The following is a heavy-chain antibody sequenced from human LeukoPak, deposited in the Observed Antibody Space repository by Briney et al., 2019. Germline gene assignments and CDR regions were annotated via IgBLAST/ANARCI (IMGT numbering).Heavy chain of an antibody. J-gene: IGHJ4*02. CDR1: GFTFSTYA. Sequence: PGGSLRLSCAASGFTFSTYAMSWVRQAPGKGLEWVSAIGGSGGSTYYADSVKGRFTISRDNSKNTLDLQMNSLRDDDTAVYYCASGFNFGRFENWGQGTLVTVSS. CDR3: ASGFNFGRFEN. CDR2: IGGSGGST. D-gene: IGHD5-18*01. V-gene: IGHV3-23*01.